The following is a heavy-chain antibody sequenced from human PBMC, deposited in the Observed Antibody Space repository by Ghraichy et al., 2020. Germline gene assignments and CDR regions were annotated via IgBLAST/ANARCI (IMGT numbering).Heavy chain of an antibody. D-gene: IGHD1-1*01. J-gene: IGHJ4*02. CDR2: IGYDGSNK. CDR3: ASIAGNWNYLQY. Sequence: GGSLRLSCAASGYSVSASESHWVRLVPGMGLGWVAVIGYDGSNKDYLDSVKGRFTLSRDNSKTTLFLPMNSLRTEDTAEYFCASIAGNWNYLQYWGQGTQVTVSS. V-gene: IGHV3-33*01. CDR1: GYSVSASE.